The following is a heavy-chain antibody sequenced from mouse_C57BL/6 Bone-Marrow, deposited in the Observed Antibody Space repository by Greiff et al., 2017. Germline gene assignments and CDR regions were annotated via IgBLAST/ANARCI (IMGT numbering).Heavy chain of an antibody. Sequence: LQQPGTELVKPGASVKLSCKASGYTFTSSWMHWVKQRPGQGLEWIGNINPSNGGTNYNEKFKSKATLTADKSSSTAYMQLSSLTSEDSAVYYCARLSTVVATDYGGQGTTLTVSS. D-gene: IGHD1-1*01. CDR2: INPSNGGT. V-gene: IGHV1-53*01. CDR1: GYTFTSSW. CDR3: ARLSTVVATDY. J-gene: IGHJ2*01.